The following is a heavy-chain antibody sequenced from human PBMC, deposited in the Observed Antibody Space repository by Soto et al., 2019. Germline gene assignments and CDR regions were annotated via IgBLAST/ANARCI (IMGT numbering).Heavy chain of an antibody. CDR2: TVPALGRA. D-gene: IGHD6-19*01. CDR1: GDIFSRSA. V-gene: IGHV1-69*11. J-gene: IGHJ5*02. CDR3: ARGSAWYGDT. Sequence: QDQLVQSGAEVKKPGSSVKVSCKATGDIFSRSAISWVRQAPGQGLEWMGATVPALGRADYARTFQDRLTSTADESNRTASMELRSLTFDATAVYLCARGSAWYGDTGGQGTLITVSS.